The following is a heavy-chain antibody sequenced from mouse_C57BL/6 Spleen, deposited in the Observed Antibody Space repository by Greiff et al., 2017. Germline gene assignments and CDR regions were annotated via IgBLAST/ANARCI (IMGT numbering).Heavy chain of an antibody. CDR3: ARDYGSIFDY. CDR2: IDPANGNT. CDR1: GFTIKNTN. D-gene: IGHD1-1*01. J-gene: IGHJ2*01. Sequence: VQLQQSVAELVRPGASVKLSCTASGFTIKNTNMHWVKQRPEQGLEWIGRIDPANGNTKYAPKFQGKATITADTSSNTAYLQLSSLTSEDTSIYYCARDYGSIFDYWGQGTTLTVSA. V-gene: IGHV14-3*01.